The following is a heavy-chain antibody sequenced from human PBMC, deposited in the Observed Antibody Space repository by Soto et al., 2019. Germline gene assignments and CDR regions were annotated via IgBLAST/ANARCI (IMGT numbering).Heavy chain of an antibody. CDR3: VKEANPFINTLGVLIFAY. Sequence: HPGGSLRLSCSASGFTFSMHSMHWVRQTPGKALEYVSAISRDGRSTFYADSVKGRFTISRDNSKNTLYLRMNSLRSDDTAVYYCVKEANPFINTLGVLIFAYWGQGT. D-gene: IGHD3-3*01. V-gene: IGHV3-64D*08. CDR1: GFTFSMHS. CDR2: ISRDGRST. J-gene: IGHJ4*02.